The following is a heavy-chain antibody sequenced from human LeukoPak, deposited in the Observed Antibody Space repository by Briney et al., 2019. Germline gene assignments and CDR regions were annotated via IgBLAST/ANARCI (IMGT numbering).Heavy chain of an antibody. D-gene: IGHD6-19*01. CDR1: GFTFSSYA. Sequence: GGSLRLPCSASGFTFSSYAMHWVRQAPGKGLEYVSAISSNGGSTYYADSVKGRFTISRDNSKNTLYLQMSSLRAEDTAVYYCVKDRVAGRDYYYGMDVWGKGTTVTVSS. CDR3: VKDRVAGRDYYYGMDV. J-gene: IGHJ6*04. V-gene: IGHV3-64D*06. CDR2: ISSNGGST.